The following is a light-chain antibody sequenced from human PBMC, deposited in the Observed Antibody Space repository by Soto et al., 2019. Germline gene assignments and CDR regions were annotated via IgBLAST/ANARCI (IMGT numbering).Light chain of an antibody. CDR1: QSVTGSH. J-gene: IGKJ1*01. CDR3: QQYVSAPWT. V-gene: IGKV3-20*01. CDR2: GAS. Sequence: EIVLTQSPGTLSLSPGERATLSCRASQSVTGSHLAWYQQQPGQAPRLLMYGASSRATGIPVRFSGSASGTDFTLPLSRLEPEDFAVYYCQQYVSAPWTFRQGTKVEI.